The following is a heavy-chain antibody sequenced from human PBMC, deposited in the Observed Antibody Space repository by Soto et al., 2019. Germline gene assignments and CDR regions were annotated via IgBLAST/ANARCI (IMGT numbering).Heavy chain of an antibody. CDR1: GGSFSGYY. CDR3: ARDKITGLFDY. Sequence: QVQLQQWGAGLLKPSETLSLTCAVYGGSFSGYYWTWIRQPPGTGLEWIGEINHSGSTNYNPSLKSRVTIAVDTSTNQFSLKLTSVNAAVTAVYYCARDKITGLFDYWGQGTLVTVSS. D-gene: IGHD2-8*02. J-gene: IGHJ4*02. CDR2: INHSGST. V-gene: IGHV4-34*01.